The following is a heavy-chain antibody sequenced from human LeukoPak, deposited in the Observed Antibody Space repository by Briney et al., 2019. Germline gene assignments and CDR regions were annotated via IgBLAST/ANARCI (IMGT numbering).Heavy chain of an antibody. V-gene: IGHV3-7*01. CDR1: GFTFSTYW. D-gene: IGHD2-15*01. CDR3: ARDPASGGFDS. CDR2: MRRDGNEI. J-gene: IGHJ4*02. Sequence: GSLRLSCSASGFTFSTYWMSWVRQAPGKGLEWVANMRRDGNEIYYLDSVRGRFTISRDNAKNSLYLQMNSLRDEDTAVYYCARDPASGGFDSWGQGILVTVSS.